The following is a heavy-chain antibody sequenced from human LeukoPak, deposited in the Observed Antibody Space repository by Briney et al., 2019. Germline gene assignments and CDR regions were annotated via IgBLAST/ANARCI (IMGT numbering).Heavy chain of an antibody. V-gene: IGHV4-59*01. Sequence: PSETLSLTCTVSGGSISSYYWSWIRQPPGKGLEWIGYIYYSGSTNYNPSLKSRVTISVDTSKNQFSLKLSSVTAADTAVYYCARVLPSYYVSSGYRDDAFDIWGQGTMVTVSS. J-gene: IGHJ3*02. CDR1: GGSISSYY. D-gene: IGHD3-22*01. CDR3: ARVLPSYYVSSGYRDDAFDI. CDR2: IYYSGST.